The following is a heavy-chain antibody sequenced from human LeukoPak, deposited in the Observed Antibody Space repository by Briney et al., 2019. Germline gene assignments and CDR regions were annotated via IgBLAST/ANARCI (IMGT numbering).Heavy chain of an antibody. CDR1: GYSISIAYC. CDR3: ARYDSRGSGSTQLEY. V-gene: IGHV4-38-2*01. Sequence: PETLSLTCAVSGYSISIAYCWGWIRQPPGKGLEWIGRIFRGGSTSYNPSLKSRLTMSMDTSKNQFSLQLTSVTAADTAVYYCARYDSRGSGSTQLEYWGQGILVTISS. J-gene: IGHJ4*02. CDR2: IFRGGST. D-gene: IGHD3-3*01.